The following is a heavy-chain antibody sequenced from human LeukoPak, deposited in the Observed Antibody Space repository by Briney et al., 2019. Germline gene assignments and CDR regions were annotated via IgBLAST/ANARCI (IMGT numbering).Heavy chain of an antibody. D-gene: IGHD3-3*01. CDR3: ARGPLRSGYYRPNWFDP. CDR1: GGSISGSSYY. J-gene: IGHJ5*02. Sequence: SETLSLTCTVSGGSISGSSYYWGWIRQPPGKGLEWIGSIYYSGSTYYNPSLKSRVTISVDTSKNQFSLKLNSVTATDTAVYYCARGPLRSGYYRPNWFDPWGQGTLVTVSS. V-gene: IGHV4-39*02. CDR2: IYYSGST.